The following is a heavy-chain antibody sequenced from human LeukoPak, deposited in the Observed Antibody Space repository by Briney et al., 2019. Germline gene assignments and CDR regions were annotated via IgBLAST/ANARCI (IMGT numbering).Heavy chain of an antibody. V-gene: IGHV3-23*01. CDR1: GFTFSSYG. CDR3: AKGAHYYGSGSYYNECYFDY. Sequence: GGSLRLSCAASGFTFSSYGMSWVRQAPGKGLEWVSGISGSGGSTYNADSVKGRFTISRGNSKNTLYLQMNSLRAEDTAVYYCAKGAHYYGSGSYYNECYFDYWGQGTLVTVSS. J-gene: IGHJ4*02. D-gene: IGHD3-10*01. CDR2: ISGSGGST.